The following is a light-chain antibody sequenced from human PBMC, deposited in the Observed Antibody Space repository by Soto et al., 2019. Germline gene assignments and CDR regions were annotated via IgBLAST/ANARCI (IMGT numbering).Light chain of an antibody. CDR2: DAS. V-gene: IGKV1-13*02. Sequence: ALQLTHSPSSLSASVGDRVTITCRASQGISSALAWYQQKPGKAPKLLIYDASSLESGVPSRFSGSGSGTDFTLTISSLQPEDFATYYCQQFNSYPQSFTFGPGTKVDIK. J-gene: IGKJ3*01. CDR1: QGISSA. CDR3: QQFNSYPQSFT.